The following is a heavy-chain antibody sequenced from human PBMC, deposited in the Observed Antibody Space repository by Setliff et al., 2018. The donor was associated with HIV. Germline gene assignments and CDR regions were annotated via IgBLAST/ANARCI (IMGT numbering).Heavy chain of an antibody. J-gene: IGHJ1*01. CDR2: FDPEDGET. CDR3: ATIRAYYYDSSGQEYFQH. Sequence: GASVKVSCKASGGTFSSYAIHWVRQAPGKGLEWMGGFDPEDGETVYAQKFQGRVTMTEDTSTDTAYMELSSLRSEDTAMYYCATIRAYYYDSSGQEYFQHWGHGTLVTVSS. D-gene: IGHD3-22*01. V-gene: IGHV1-24*01. CDR1: GGTFSSYA.